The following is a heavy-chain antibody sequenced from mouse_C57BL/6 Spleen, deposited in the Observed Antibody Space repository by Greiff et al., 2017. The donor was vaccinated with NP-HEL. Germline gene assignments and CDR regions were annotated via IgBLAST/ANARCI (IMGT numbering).Heavy chain of an antibody. CDR2: INYDGSST. Sequence: EVMLVESEGGLVQPGSSMKLSCTASGFTFSDYYMAWVRQVPEKGLEWVANINYDGSSTYYLDSLKSRFIISRDNAKNILYLQMSSLKSEDTATYYCARAGSSYSAWFAYWGQGTLVTVSA. J-gene: IGHJ3*01. D-gene: IGHD1-1*01. V-gene: IGHV5-16*01. CDR3: ARAGSSYSAWFAY. CDR1: GFTFSDYY.